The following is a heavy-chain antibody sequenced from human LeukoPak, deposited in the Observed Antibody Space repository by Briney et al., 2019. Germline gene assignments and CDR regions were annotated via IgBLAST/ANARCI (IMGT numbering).Heavy chain of an antibody. D-gene: IGHD6-19*01. Sequence: PGGSLRLSCAASGFTFSSYAMSWVRQAPGKGLEWVSAISGSGGSTYYADSVKGRFTISRDNAQNSLHLQMNSLRAEDTAVYYCARLSSGWYGDFDYWGQGTLVTVSS. CDR2: ISGSGGST. V-gene: IGHV3-23*01. CDR3: ARLSSGWYGDFDY. J-gene: IGHJ4*02. CDR1: GFTFSSYA.